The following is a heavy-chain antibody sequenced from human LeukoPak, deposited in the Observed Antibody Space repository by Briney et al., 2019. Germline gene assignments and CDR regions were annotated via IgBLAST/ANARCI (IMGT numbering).Heavy chain of an antibody. Sequence: PGGSLRLSCAASGCTFDDYAMHWVRQAPGKGLEWVSLISGDGGSTYYADSVKGRFTISRDKSTISLYLQMNSLRTEGTALYYCAKVFWAGAYCGGDCFAAFDIWGQGTMVTVSS. CDR2: ISGDGGST. CDR1: GCTFDDYA. V-gene: IGHV3-43*02. J-gene: IGHJ3*02. D-gene: IGHD2-21*02. CDR3: AKVFWAGAYCGGDCFAAFDI.